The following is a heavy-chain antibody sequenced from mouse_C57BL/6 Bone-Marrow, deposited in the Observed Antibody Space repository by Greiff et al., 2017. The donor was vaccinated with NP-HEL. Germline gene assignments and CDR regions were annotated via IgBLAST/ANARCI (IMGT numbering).Heavy chain of an antibody. CDR1: GFTFSSYG. Sequence: EVMLVESGGDLVKPGGSLKLSCAASGFTFSSYGMSWVRQTPDKRLEWVATISSGGSYTYYPDSVKGRFTISRDNAKNTLYLQMSSLKSEDTAMYYCARRRGGYSNYDAMDDWGQGTSVTVSS. CDR3: ARRRGGYSNYDAMDD. V-gene: IGHV5-6*02. CDR2: ISSGGSYT. D-gene: IGHD2-5*01. J-gene: IGHJ4*01.